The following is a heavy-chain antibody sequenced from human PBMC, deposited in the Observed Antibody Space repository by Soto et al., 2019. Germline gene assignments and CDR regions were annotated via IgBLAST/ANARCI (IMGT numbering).Heavy chain of an antibody. Sequence: SVKVSCKASGGTFSSYAISWVRQAPGQGLEWMGGIIPIFGTANYAQKFQGRVTITADESTSTAYMELSSLRSEDTAVYYCARDLRTVTTRYYYGMDVWGQGTTVTVSS. J-gene: IGHJ6*02. CDR3: ARDLRTVTTRYYYGMDV. CDR1: GGTFSSYA. D-gene: IGHD4-17*01. V-gene: IGHV1-69*13. CDR2: IIPIFGTA.